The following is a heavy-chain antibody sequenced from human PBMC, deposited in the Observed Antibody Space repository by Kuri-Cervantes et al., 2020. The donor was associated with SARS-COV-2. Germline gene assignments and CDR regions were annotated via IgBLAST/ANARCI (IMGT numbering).Heavy chain of an antibody. V-gene: IGHV3-21*01. CDR1: GFSIFSYS. Sequence: LSLTCEASGFSIFSYSMNWVRQSPGKGLEWVASISRTSKYINYAESVKGRFTISRDNARDSLFLQMNSLSGEDTAVYYCAKDGGSYSFSSAYGMDVWGQGTTVTVSS. J-gene: IGHJ6*02. D-gene: IGHD1-26*01. CDR3: AKDGGSYSFSSAYGMDV. CDR2: ISRTSKYI.